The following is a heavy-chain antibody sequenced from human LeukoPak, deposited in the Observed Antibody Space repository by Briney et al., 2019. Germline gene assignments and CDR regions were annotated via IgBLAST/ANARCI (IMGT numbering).Heavy chain of an antibody. V-gene: IGHV3-48*03. J-gene: IGHJ4*02. CDR1: GFTFSSYE. CDR3: ARGRSSGWQECDY. CDR2: ISSSGSTI. D-gene: IGHD6-19*01. Sequence: GGSLRLSCAASGFTFSSYEMNWVRQAPGKGLEWVSYISSSGSTIYYADSVKGRFTISRDNAKNSLYLQMNSLRAEVTAVYYCARGRSSGWQECDYWGQGTLVTVSS.